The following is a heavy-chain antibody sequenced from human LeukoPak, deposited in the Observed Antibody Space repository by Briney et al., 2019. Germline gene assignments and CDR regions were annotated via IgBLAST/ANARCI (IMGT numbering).Heavy chain of an antibody. Sequence: SETLSLTCTVSGGSISSGSYYWSWIRQPPGKGLEWIGYIYYSGSTNYNPSLKSRVTISVDTSKNQFSLKLSSVTAADTAVYYCARNPKDIVVVPAAWFDYWGQGTLVTVSS. V-gene: IGHV4-61*01. J-gene: IGHJ4*02. CDR1: GGSISSGSYY. CDR3: ARNPKDIVVVPAAWFDY. D-gene: IGHD2-2*01. CDR2: IYYSGST.